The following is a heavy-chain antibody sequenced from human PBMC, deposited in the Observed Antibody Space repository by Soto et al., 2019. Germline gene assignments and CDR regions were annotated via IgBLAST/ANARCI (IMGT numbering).Heavy chain of an antibody. Sequence: PVKVSCNASGGTFSSYAISWVRQAHGQGLEWMGGIIPIFGTANYAQEFQGRVTITAHESTSTAYLELSSLRSEDTALYYCAREDLIPRDPRVVLRFLEWTGWGQGTLFTVSS. V-gene: IGHV1-69*13. D-gene: IGHD3-3*01. CDR3: AREDLIPRDPRVVLRFLEWTG. J-gene: IGHJ4*02. CDR1: GGTFSSYA. CDR2: IIPIFGTA.